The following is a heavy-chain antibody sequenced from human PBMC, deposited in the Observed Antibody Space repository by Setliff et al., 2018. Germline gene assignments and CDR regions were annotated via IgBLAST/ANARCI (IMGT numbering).Heavy chain of an antibody. CDR3: ARDSRIRFTKEEGGAYYYGMDV. D-gene: IGHD2-8*01. J-gene: IGHJ6*02. CDR1: TYTFINYG. Sequence: ASVKVSCKASTYTFINYGMSWVRQIPGHGLEWMWWISGSSGDASYAQKFQGRVIITLDTLTTTAYMELRSLRSDDTAVYYCARDSRIRFTKEEGGAYYYGMDVWGQGTTVTVSS. V-gene: IGHV1-18*01. CDR2: ISGSSGDA.